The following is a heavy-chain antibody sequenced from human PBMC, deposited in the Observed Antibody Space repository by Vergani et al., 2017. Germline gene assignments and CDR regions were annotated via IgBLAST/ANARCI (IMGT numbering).Heavy chain of an antibody. CDR3: ARETDTGSSVSYNYYDMDV. Sequence: QVQLVESGGGLVKPGGSLRLFCAASGFTFSDHYMSWVRQAPVKGLEWISYMSSGDSIYYADSVKGRFTVSRDNTKNTLYLQMNILRAEDTAVYYCARETDTGSSVSYNYYDMDVWGQGTTVSVSS. D-gene: IGHD3-9*01. V-gene: IGHV3-11*04. CDR2: MSSGDSI. CDR1: GFTFSDHY. J-gene: IGHJ6*02.